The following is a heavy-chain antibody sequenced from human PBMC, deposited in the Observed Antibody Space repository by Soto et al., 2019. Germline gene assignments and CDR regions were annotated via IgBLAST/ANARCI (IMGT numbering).Heavy chain of an antibody. J-gene: IGHJ3*02. CDR2: IYYSGST. Sequence: QVQLQESGPGLVKPSQTLSLTCTVSGGSISSGDYYWSWIRQPPGKGLEWIGYIYYSGSTYYNPSLKSRVTISVDTSKNQFSLKLSSVTAAHTAVYYCARYGDSTEGAFDIWGQGTMVTVSS. V-gene: IGHV4-30-4*01. CDR3: ARYGDSTEGAFDI. CDR1: GGSISSGDYY. D-gene: IGHD4-17*01.